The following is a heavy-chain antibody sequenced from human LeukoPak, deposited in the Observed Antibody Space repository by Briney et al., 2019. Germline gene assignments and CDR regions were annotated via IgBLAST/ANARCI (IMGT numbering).Heavy chain of an antibody. D-gene: IGHD5-12*01. CDR1: GGSISSYY. CDR3: ARDRACGYSL. V-gene: IGHV4-59*01. Sequence: SETLSLTCTVSGGSISSYYWSWIRQPPGKGLEWIGYIYYSGSTNYNPSLKSRVTISVDTSKNQFSLKLSSVTAADTAVYYCARDRACGYSLWGQGTLVTVSS. J-gene: IGHJ4*02. CDR2: IYYSGST.